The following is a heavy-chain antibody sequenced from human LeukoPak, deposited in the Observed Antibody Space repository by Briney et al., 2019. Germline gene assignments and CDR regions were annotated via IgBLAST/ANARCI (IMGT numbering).Heavy chain of an antibody. CDR2: ISYDESNK. CDR1: GFTFSDYY. CDR3: ARERGDYNDADAFDI. Sequence: GGSLRLSCAASGFTFSDYYMSWIRQAPGKGLEWVAVISYDESNKYYADSVKGRFTISRDNSKNTLYLQMNSLRAEDTAVYYCARERGDYNDADAFDIWGQGTMVTVSS. V-gene: IGHV3-30-3*01. J-gene: IGHJ3*02. D-gene: IGHD4-17*01.